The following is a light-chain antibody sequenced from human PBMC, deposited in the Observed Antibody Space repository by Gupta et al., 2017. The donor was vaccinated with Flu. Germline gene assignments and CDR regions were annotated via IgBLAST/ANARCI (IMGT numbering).Light chain of an antibody. CDR1: SCDIGAYEY. CDR2: EVN. Sequence: QSALTQPASVSGSPGQSITISCTGTSCDIGAYEYVPWYQQHPGRAPKLMIYEVNNRPSGVSIRYSGSKSDNTASLTISGLQVEDEADYYCSSYRSSSTRVVFGTGTKVTV. J-gene: IGLJ1*01. V-gene: IGLV2-14*01. CDR3: SSYRSSSTRVV.